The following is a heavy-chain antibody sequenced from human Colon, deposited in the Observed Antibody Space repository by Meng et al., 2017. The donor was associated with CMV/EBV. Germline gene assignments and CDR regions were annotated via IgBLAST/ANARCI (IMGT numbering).Heavy chain of an antibody. CDR3: ATVRFLEWMSPFDS. V-gene: IGHV1-69*01. CDR1: EGTLSDYA. D-gene: IGHD3-3*01. CDR2: SIPSFSVV. J-gene: IGHJ4*02. Sequence: KASEGTLSDYACSWGRHDPGDGLEWLGGSIPSFSVVNIAQNVQGRVTITADECTRTVYMELSSLKAEDTAVYHCATVRFLEWMSPFDSWGQGTLVTVSS.